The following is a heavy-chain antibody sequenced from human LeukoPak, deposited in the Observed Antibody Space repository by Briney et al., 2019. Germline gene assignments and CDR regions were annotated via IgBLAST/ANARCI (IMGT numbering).Heavy chain of an antibody. Sequence: GGSLRLSCAASGFTFSNYWMHWVRQAPGKGLVWVSRIKSDGSTTSYADSVKGRFTISRDNAKNTLYLQMNSLRAEDTAVYYCANDGAYYDSSTDAFDIWGQGTMVTVSS. CDR2: IKSDGSTT. V-gene: IGHV3-74*01. CDR1: GFTFSNYW. D-gene: IGHD3-22*01. CDR3: ANDGAYYDSSTDAFDI. J-gene: IGHJ3*02.